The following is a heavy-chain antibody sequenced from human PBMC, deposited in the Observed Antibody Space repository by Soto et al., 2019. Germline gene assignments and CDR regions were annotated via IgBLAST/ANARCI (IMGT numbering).Heavy chain of an antibody. Sequence: QVQVVESGGGVVQPGRSLTVSCTASGFTLSSFGMHWIHQAPGKGLEWVALSWFDGSKSYYADSVKGRFTVSRARDMLFLQMNSLRDEDTAVYFCARDLGYSSTWPSYWGQGTLVTVSS. CDR2: SWFDGSKS. CDR1: GFTLSSFG. D-gene: IGHD6-13*01. J-gene: IGHJ4*02. CDR3: ARDLGYSSTWPSY. V-gene: IGHV3-33*01.